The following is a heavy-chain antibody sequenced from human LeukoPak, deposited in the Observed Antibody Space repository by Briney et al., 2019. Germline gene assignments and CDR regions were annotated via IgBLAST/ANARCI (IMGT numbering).Heavy chain of an antibody. Sequence: PGGSLRLSCATAGFTFSTFGIHWVRQTPGKGLEWAAAIQSDGSKQYYGDSVKGRFTISRDSSKNTVYLQMNSLRDVDTAVYYCARDVDTSSHSSQLDPWGQGTLVTVSS. J-gene: IGHJ5*02. CDR2: IQSDGSKQ. V-gene: IGHV3-33*01. CDR3: ARDVDTSSHSSQLDP. CDR1: GFTFSTFG. D-gene: IGHD5-18*01.